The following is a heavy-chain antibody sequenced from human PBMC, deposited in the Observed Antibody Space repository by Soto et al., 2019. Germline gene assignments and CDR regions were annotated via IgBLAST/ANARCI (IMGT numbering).Heavy chain of an antibody. Sequence: QVQLQESGPGLVQPSQTLSLTCTVSGASISSGGFYWSWIRRFQGKGLEWIGYIDYRGRPFYNPSLRSRATISRDTSKSQVSLNVSPVPAADTAVFYCARVSAAGTSWFDSWGQGTLVTVSS. J-gene: IGHJ5*01. D-gene: IGHD6-25*01. CDR1: GASISSGGFY. V-gene: IGHV4-31*03. CDR2: IDYRGRP. CDR3: ARVSAAGTSWFDS.